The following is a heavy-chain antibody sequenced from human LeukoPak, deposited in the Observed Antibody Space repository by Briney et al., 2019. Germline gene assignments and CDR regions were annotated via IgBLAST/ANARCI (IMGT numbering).Heavy chain of an antibody. J-gene: IGHJ6*03. Sequence: PGGSLRLSCAASGFTVSSNYMSWVRQAPGKGLEWVSVIYSGGSTYYADSVKGRFTISRDNSKNTLYLQMNSLRAEDTAVYYCARRLSYYDILTGPYYYYYMDVWGKGTTVTVSS. D-gene: IGHD3-9*01. CDR3: ARRLSYYDILTGPYYYYYMDV. CDR1: GFTVSSNY. CDR2: IYSGGST. V-gene: IGHV3-53*01.